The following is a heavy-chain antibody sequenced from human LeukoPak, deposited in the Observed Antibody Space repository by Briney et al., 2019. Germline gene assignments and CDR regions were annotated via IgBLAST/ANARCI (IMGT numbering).Heavy chain of an antibody. J-gene: IGHJ5*02. D-gene: IGHD1-1*01. CDR2: IYYSGTT. V-gene: IGHV4-59*01. CDR1: GGSISSYY. CDR3: ARGRYGTVSRGWFDP. Sequence: RPSETLSLTCTVSGGSISSYYWSWLRQPPGKGLEWIGYIYYSGTTNYNPSLKSRVTISVDTSKKEISLKLRSVIAADTAVYYCARGRYGTVSRGWFDPWGQGTLVTVSP.